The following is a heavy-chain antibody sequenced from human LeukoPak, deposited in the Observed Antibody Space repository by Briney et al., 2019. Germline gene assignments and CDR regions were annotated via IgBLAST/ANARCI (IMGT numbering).Heavy chain of an antibody. CDR3: AKDLLSSSWYHFDY. CDR1: GFTFSSYA. J-gene: IGHJ4*02. V-gene: IGHV3-23*01. Sequence: GGSLRLSCAASGFTFSSYAMSWVRQAPGKGLEWVSAISGSGGSTYYADSVKGRFTISRDNSKNTLCLQMNSLRAEDTAVYYCAKDLLSSSWYHFDYWGQGTLVTVSS. D-gene: IGHD6-13*01. CDR2: ISGSGGST.